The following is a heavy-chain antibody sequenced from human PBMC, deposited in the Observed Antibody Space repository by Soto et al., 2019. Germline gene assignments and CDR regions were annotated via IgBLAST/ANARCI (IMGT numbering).Heavy chain of an antibody. CDR3: AHRPIVGAAI. J-gene: IGHJ4*02. CDR1: GGSISNRNW. CDR2: IYHSGST. V-gene: IGHV4-4*02. D-gene: IGHD1-26*01. Sequence: QVQLQESGPGLVKPSGTLSLTCGVFGGSISNRNWWTWVRQPPGKGLEWIGEIYHSGSTNYNSSLMSRVTIALDKPNNQFSLKLSYVTAADTAVYYCAHRPIVGAAIWGQGTLVTVSS.